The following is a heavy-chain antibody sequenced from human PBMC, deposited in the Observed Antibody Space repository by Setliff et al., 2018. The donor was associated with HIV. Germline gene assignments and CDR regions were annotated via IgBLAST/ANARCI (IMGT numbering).Heavy chain of an antibody. Sequence: PSETLSLTCTVSGGSISTHYWSWIRQPPGKGLEWIGTVYYDASTIYTPSLNSRVIISVDTSKSQFSLKLSSVTAADTAVYYCAMNRGPGDNPGEASGDSWGQGTLVTVSS. J-gene: IGHJ4*02. V-gene: IGHV4-59*11. CDR2: VYYDAST. CDR1: GGSISTHY. D-gene: IGHD1-26*01. CDR3: AMNRGPGDNPGEASGDS.